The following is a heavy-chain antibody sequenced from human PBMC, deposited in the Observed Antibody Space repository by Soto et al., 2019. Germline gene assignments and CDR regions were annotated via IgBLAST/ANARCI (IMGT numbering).Heavy chain of an antibody. J-gene: IGHJ1*01. Sequence: PGGSLRLSCAASGFTFSSYAMHWVRQAPGKGLEYVSAISSNGGSTYYANSVKGRFTISRDNSKNTLYLQMGSLRAEDMAVYYWARAPLYNWNYVLQHWGQGTLVTVSS. V-gene: IGHV3-64*01. CDR1: GFTFSSYA. D-gene: IGHD1-7*01. CDR3: ARAPLYNWNYVLQH. CDR2: ISSNGGST.